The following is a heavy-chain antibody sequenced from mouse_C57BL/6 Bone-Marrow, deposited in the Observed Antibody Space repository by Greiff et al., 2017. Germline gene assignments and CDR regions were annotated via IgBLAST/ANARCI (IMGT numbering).Heavy chain of an antibody. Sequence: VQLQESGAELAKPGASVKLSCKASGYTFTSYWMPWVKQRPGQGLEWIGYINPSSGYTKYNQKFKDKATLTADKSSSTAYMQLSSLTYEASAVDYCARSRGLLLGFAYWGQGTLVTVSA. J-gene: IGHJ3*01. CDR2: INPSSGYT. CDR3: ARSRGLLLGFAY. CDR1: GYTFTSYW. V-gene: IGHV1-7*01. D-gene: IGHD2-3*01.